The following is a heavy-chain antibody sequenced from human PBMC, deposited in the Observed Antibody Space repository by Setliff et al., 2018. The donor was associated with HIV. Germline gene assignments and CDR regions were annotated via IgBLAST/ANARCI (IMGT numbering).Heavy chain of an antibody. CDR2: IDDSGST. Sequence: PSETLSLTCAVYTESLTRYDWAWIRQSPEKGLEWIGEIDDSGSTIYNPSLQSRVTMSVDTSKNQFSLKVRSLTAADTGLYYCARVKSIKTTLVRLWPRFDLWGQG. D-gene: IGHD3-10*01. CDR3: ARVKSIKTTLVRLWPRFDL. J-gene: IGHJ5*02. V-gene: IGHV4-34*01. CDR1: TESLTRYD.